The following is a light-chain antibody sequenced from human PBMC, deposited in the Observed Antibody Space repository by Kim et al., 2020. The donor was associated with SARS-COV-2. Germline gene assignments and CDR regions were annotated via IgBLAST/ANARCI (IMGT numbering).Light chain of an antibody. CDR3: SSYTGTTTVK. V-gene: IGLV2-14*04. Sequence: GQSITIACTGTSSDVGGYDAVSWYQQHPGKAPKLTLYDGTKRPSGISNRFSGSKSGNTASLTISGLQAEDEADYYCSSYTGTTTVKFGGGTQLTVL. CDR2: DGT. J-gene: IGLJ2*01. CDR1: SSDVGGYDA.